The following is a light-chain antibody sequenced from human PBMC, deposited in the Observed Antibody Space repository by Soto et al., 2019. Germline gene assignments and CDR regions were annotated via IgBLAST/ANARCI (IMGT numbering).Light chain of an antibody. J-gene: IGKJ1*01. Sequence: EIVLTQSPGTLSLSPGERATLSCRASQSVINSYLAWYQHKAGQAPRLLIYGASSRATGIPDKFSGSGSGTRLTLTIRRLEPEDLALNYSQQHRISPWTFDHGTKVEI. CDR3: QQHRISPWT. V-gene: IGKV3-20*01. CDR1: QSVINSY. CDR2: GAS.